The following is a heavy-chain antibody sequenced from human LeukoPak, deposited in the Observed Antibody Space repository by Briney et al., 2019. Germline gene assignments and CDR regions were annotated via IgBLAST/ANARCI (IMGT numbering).Heavy chain of an antibody. Sequence: GGSLRLSCAASGFTFSIYGMHWVRQAPGKGLECGAVISYDGSNKYYAESVKGRFTISRDNSKNRLYLQMNSLRAEDTAVYYCASEPPRVYGSGSPWGQGTLVAVCS. CDR1: GFTFSIYG. J-gene: IGHJ4*02. CDR3: ASEPPRVYGSGSP. CDR2: ISYDGSNK. D-gene: IGHD3-10*01. V-gene: IGHV3-30*03.